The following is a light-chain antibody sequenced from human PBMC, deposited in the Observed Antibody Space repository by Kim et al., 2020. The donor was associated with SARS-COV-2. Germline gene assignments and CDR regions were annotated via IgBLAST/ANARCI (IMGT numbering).Light chain of an antibody. V-gene: IGKV1-39*01. CDR2: ASS. Sequence: SASVGDRVISTCRSSQSIDNFLSWYQHKPGKAPTLLMYASSNSQRGVPSRFSGSGSGTEFTLSISNLQPEDVATYYCQQSYTTPLFGPGTKVDIK. CDR3: QQSYTTPL. CDR1: QSIDNF. J-gene: IGKJ3*01.